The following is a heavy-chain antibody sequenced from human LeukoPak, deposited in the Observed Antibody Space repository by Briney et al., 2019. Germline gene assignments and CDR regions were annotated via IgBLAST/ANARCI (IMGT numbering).Heavy chain of an antibody. CDR2: ISYGGSNK. V-gene: IGHV3-30*18. J-gene: IGHJ4*02. Sequence: GGSLRLSCAASGFTFSSYGMHWVRQAPGKGLEWVAVISYGGSNKYYADSVKGRFTISRDNSKNTLYLQMNSLRAEDTAVYYCAKFSVSTGYQDWGQGTLVTVSS. D-gene: IGHD3-9*01. CDR3: AKFSVSTGYQD. CDR1: GFTFSSYG.